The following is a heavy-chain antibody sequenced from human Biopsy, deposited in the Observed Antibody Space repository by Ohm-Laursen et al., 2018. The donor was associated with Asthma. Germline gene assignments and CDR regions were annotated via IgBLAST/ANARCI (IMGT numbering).Heavy chain of an antibody. D-gene: IGHD3-16*01. CDR2: MNPNSGNT. V-gene: IGHV1-8*01. CDR1: RYTFTSYD. Sequence: GASVKVSCKASRYTFTSYDINWVRRATGQGLEWMGWMNPNSGNTGYPQNFQGRVTMTRDTSISTAYMELSSLRSEDTAVYYCTRWSLRVRDTPNDYWGQGTLVTVSS. J-gene: IGHJ4*02. CDR3: TRWSLRVRDTPNDY.